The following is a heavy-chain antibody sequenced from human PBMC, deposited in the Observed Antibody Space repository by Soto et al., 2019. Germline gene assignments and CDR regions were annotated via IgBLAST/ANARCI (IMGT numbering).Heavy chain of an antibody. Sequence: QVPLVQSGAEVKKPGSSVKVSCKASGGTFSSYAISWVRQAPGQGLEWMGGIIPIFGTANYAQKFQGRVTITADKSTSTAYMELSSLRSEDTAVYYCARGIAARLVWVYGMDVWGQGTTVTVSS. J-gene: IGHJ6*02. CDR3: ARGIAARLVWVYGMDV. D-gene: IGHD6-6*01. CDR2: IIPIFGTA. CDR1: GGTFSSYA. V-gene: IGHV1-69*06.